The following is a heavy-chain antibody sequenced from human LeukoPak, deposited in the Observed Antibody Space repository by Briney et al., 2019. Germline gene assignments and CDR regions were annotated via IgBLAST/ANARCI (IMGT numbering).Heavy chain of an antibody. CDR1: GGTFSSYA. V-gene: IGHV1-69*01. D-gene: IGHD4-17*01. Sequence: SVKVSCKASGGTFSSYAISWVRQAPGQGLEWMGGIIPIFGTANYAQKFQGRVTITADESTSTAYMELSSLRSEDTALYYCARETFNYGDYVYWGQGTLVTVSS. CDR2: IIPIFGTA. J-gene: IGHJ4*02. CDR3: ARETFNYGDYVY.